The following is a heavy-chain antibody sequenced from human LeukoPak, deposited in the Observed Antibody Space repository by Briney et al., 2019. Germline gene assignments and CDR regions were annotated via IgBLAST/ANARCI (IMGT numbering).Heavy chain of an antibody. CDR2: ISSSSSYI. D-gene: IGHD1-1*01. CDR3: ARDSRTKRRYFDY. V-gene: IGHV3-21*01. Sequence: GGSLRLSCAAFGFTFSSYSMNWVRQAPGKGLEWVSSISSSSSYIYYADSVKGRFTISRDNAKNSLYLQMNSLRAEDTAVYYCARDSRTKRRYFDYWGQGTLVTVSS. J-gene: IGHJ4*02. CDR1: GFTFSSYS.